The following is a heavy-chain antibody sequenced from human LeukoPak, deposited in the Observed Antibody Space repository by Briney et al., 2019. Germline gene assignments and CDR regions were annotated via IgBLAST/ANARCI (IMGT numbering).Heavy chain of an antibody. CDR3: ARGGVIINGDFDY. D-gene: IGHD3-10*01. CDR1: GFTFSSYS. CDR2: ISSSSRYI. Sequence: GGSLRLSCAASGFTFSSYSMNWVRQAPGKGLEWVSSISSSSRYIYYADSVKGRFTISRENAKNSLYLQMNSLRAEDTAVYYCARGGVIINGDFDYWGQGTLVTVSS. J-gene: IGHJ4*02. V-gene: IGHV3-21*01.